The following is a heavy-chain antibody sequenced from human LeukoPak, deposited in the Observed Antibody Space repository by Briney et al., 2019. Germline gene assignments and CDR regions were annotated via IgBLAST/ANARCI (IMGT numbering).Heavy chain of an antibody. CDR3: ARDRAYYYGSGINWFDP. Sequence: GGSLRLSCAASGFTFSSHGMNWVRQAPGKGLEWVSSISSSSSYIYYADSVKGRFTISRDNAKNSLYLQMNSLRAEDTAVYYCARDRAYYYGSGINWFDPWGQGTLVTVSS. CDR1: GFTFSSHG. CDR2: ISSSSSYI. V-gene: IGHV3-21*01. D-gene: IGHD3-10*01. J-gene: IGHJ5*02.